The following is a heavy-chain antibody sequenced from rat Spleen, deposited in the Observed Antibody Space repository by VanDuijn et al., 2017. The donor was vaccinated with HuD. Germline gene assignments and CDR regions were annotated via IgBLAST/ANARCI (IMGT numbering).Heavy chain of an antibody. V-gene: IGHV5-29*01. D-gene: IGHD1-4*01. CDR1: GFTFNNYG. CDR2: ISYDGGST. CDR3: TTLTTRVTPYFDY. J-gene: IGHJ2*01. Sequence: EVQLVESGGGLVQPGRSLKLSCAASGFTFNNYGMAWVRQAPTKGLEWVATISYDGGSTYYRDSVKGRFTISRDNAKSTLYLQMDSLRSEDTATYYCTTLTTRVTPYFDYWGQGVMVTVSS.